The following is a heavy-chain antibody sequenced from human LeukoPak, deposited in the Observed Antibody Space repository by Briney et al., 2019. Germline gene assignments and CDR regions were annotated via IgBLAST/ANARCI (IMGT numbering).Heavy chain of an antibody. CDR2: INPKSGGA. D-gene: IGHD3-10*01. CDR1: GYIFTDYY. CDR3: ARVTAVGIRGLHY. V-gene: IGHV1-2*02. Sequence: ASVKVSCKASGYIFTDYYMHWVRQAPGQGPEWMGWINPKSGGANYAQKFKGRVTMTWDTSNSTASIELSSLRSDDTAVFYCARVTAVGIRGLHYWGQGTLVTVSS. J-gene: IGHJ4*02.